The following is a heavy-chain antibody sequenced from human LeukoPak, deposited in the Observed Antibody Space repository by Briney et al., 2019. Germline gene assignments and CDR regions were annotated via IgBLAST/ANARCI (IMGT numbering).Heavy chain of an antibody. V-gene: IGHV3-66*01. CDR2: IYNGGST. CDR1: GFTVGTNY. CDR3: ARRQPKGYDSSGYFLNDAFDI. J-gene: IGHJ3*02. D-gene: IGHD3-22*01. Sequence: GGSLRLSCAASGFTVGTNYMSWVRQAPGKGLEWVSVIYNGGSTYYADSVKGRFTISRDNSKNTLYLQMNSLRDEDTAVYYCARRQPKGYDSSGYFLNDAFDIWGQGTMVTVSS.